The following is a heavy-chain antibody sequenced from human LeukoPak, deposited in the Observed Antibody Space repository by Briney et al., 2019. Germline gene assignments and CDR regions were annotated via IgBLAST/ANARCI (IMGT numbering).Heavy chain of an antibody. V-gene: IGHV1-69*05. CDR1: GGTFISYA. J-gene: IGHJ5*02. D-gene: IGHD4-17*01. CDR3: ARVPTVTNWFDP. CDR2: IIPIFGTA. Sequence: SVKVSCKASGGTFISYAISWVRQAPGQGLEWMGGIIPIFGTANYAQKFQGRVTITRDTSASTAYMELSSLRSEDTAVYYCARVPTVTNWFDPWGQGTMVTVSS.